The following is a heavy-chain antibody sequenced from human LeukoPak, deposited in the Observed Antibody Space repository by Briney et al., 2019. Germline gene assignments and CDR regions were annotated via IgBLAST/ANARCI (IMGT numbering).Heavy chain of an antibody. CDR1: GVAFGTYA. CDR3: AREAGSGSYYEGFDY. CDR2: ISANGQAT. V-gene: IGHV3-23*01. J-gene: IGHJ4*02. D-gene: IGHD1-26*01. Sequence: GGSLRLSCAGSGVAFGTYAMSWVRQAPGMGLEWVSSISANGQATYYADSVKGRFTISRDNAKNSLFLQMNSLRADDTAVYYCAREAGSGSYYEGFDYWGQGTPVTVSS.